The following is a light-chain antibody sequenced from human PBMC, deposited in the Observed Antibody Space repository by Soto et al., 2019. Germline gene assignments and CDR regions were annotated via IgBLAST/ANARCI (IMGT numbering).Light chain of an antibody. CDR1: QTISRY. V-gene: IGKV1-39*01. CDR2: AAS. J-gene: IGKJ5*01. Sequence: DIQMSQSPSSLSASVRDRVTITCRASQTISRYLNWYQQKPGKAPKLLIFAASSLQSGVPSRFSGSGSGTDFTLTISSLQVEDFATYYCQQYENLPTFGQGTRLEIK. CDR3: QQYENLPT.